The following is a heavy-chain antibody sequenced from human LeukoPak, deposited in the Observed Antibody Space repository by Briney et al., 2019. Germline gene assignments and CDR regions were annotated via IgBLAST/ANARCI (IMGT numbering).Heavy chain of an antibody. V-gene: IGHV3-33*01. Sequence: PGMSLRLSCAASGFTFNVYGIHWVRQAPGKGLEWVAVIWNDGSNKYYADSVKGRFTISRDNSKDTLYLQMNSLRVEDTAVYYCARGRYSGYDWFDYWGQGTLVTVSS. CDR3: ARGRYSGYDWFDY. CDR2: IWNDGSNK. J-gene: IGHJ4*02. CDR1: GFTFNVYG. D-gene: IGHD5-12*01.